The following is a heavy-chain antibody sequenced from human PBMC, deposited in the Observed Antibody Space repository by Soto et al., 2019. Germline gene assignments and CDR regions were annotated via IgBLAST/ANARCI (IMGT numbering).Heavy chain of an antibody. Sequence: ASVKVSCKASGYMFTKSAMPWVRQAPGQGLEWMGWIIRVIGNTKYSQKFQGRVTITRDESTSTAYMELSSLRSEDTAVYYCARGDDFDYYYGVDVWGQGTTVTVSS. CDR1: GYMFTKSA. V-gene: IGHV1-3*01. J-gene: IGHJ6*02. D-gene: IGHD3-16*01. CDR2: IIRVIGNT. CDR3: ARGDDFDYYYGVDV.